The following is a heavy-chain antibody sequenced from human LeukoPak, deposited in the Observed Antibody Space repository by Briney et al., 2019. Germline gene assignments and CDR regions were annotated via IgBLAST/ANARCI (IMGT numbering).Heavy chain of an antibody. J-gene: IGHJ4*02. CDR3: ARETYYDFWRAPDY. V-gene: IGHV3-66*01. CDR1: GFTVSSDY. CDR2: IYSGGST. Sequence: GGSLRLSCAASGFTVSSDYMSWVRQAPGKGLEWVSVIYSGGSTYYADSVKGRFTISRDNSKNTLYLQMNSLRAEDTAVYYCARETYYDFWRAPDYWGQGTLVTVSS. D-gene: IGHD3-3*01.